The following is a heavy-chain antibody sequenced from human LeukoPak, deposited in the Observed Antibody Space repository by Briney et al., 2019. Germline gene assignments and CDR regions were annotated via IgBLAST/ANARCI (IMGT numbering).Heavy chain of an antibody. J-gene: IGHJ4*02. CDR2: IYPGDSDT. CDR1: GDGFINYW. D-gene: IGHD3-3*01. Sequence: GESLKISCKGSGDGFINYWIAWVRQRPGRGLEWMGIIYPGDSDTRYSPSFQGQVTMSADKSISTAYLQWSSLKASDTAIYCCARWGVTIFGVTLLDYWGQGTLVTVSS. CDR3: ARWGVTIFGVTLLDY. V-gene: IGHV5-51*01.